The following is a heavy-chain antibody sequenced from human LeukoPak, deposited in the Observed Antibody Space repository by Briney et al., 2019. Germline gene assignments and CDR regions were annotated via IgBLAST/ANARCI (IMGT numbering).Heavy chain of an antibody. CDR2: INHSGST. Sequence: SETLSLTCAVYGGSFSGYYWSWIRQPPGKGLEWIGEINHSGSTNYNPSLKSRVTISVDTSKNQFSLKLSSVTAADTAVYYCARGAATVVTRAYYYYGVDVWGQGTTVTVSS. CDR3: ARGAATVVTRAYYYYGVDV. CDR1: GGSFSGYY. D-gene: IGHD2-15*01. J-gene: IGHJ6*02. V-gene: IGHV4-34*01.